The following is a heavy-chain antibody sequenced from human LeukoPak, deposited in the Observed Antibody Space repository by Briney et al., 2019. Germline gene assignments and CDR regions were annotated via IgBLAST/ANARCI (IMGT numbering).Heavy chain of an antibody. J-gene: IGHJ4*02. V-gene: IGHV4-59*01. D-gene: IGHD3-10*01. CDR1: GGSISSYY. CDR3: ARASGLLHFDY. CDR2: IYYSGST. Sequence: SETLSLTCTVSGGSISSYYWSWLRQPPGKGLEWIGYIYYSGSTNYNPSLKSRVTISVDTSKNQFSLKLSSVTAADTAVYYCARASGLLHFDYWGQGTLVTVSS.